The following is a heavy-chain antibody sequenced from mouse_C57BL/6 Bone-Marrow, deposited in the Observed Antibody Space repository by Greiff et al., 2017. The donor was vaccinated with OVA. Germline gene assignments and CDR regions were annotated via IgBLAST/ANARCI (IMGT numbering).Heavy chain of an antibody. CDR3: TTSLYYYGSSSFAY. CDR1: GFNIKDDY. D-gene: IGHD1-1*01. V-gene: IGHV14-4*01. Sequence: EVKLQESGAELVRPGASVKLSCTASGFNIKDDYMHWVKQRPEQGLEWIGWIDPENGDTEYASKFQGKATITADTSSNTAYLQLSSLTSEDTAVYYCTTSLYYYGSSSFAYWGQGTLVTVSA. CDR2: IDPENGDT. J-gene: IGHJ3*01.